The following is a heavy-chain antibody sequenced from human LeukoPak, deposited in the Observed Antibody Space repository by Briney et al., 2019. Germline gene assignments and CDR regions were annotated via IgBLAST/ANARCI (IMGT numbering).Heavy chain of an antibody. CDR3: ARPYYYDSRIDP. V-gene: IGHV4-30-4*01. D-gene: IGHD3-22*01. CDR2: MYYSGST. J-gene: IGHJ5*02. Sequence: SQTLSLTCTVSGGSISSGDYYWSWIRQPPGKGLEWIAYMYYSGSTYYNPSLKSRVTMSADTSKTQLSLKLSSVTAADTAVYYCARPYYYDSRIDPWGQGILVTVSS. CDR1: GGSISSGDYY.